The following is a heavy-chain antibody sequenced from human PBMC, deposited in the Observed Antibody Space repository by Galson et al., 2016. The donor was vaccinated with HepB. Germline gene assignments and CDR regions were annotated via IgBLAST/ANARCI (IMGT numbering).Heavy chain of an antibody. Sequence: SVKVSCKASGGTFSSYAISWVRQAPGQGLEWVGGIIPMFGTANYAKKFQGRLTITADGSTSTAYMERRSLRSEDTAVYYFGLYYDVLCGTRPGLYYDLDVWGQGTTVTVSS. CDR2: IIPMFGTA. D-gene: IGHD3-3*01. CDR1: GGTFSSYA. V-gene: IGHV1-69*13. J-gene: IGHJ6*02. CDR3: GLYYDVLCGTRPGLYYDLDV.